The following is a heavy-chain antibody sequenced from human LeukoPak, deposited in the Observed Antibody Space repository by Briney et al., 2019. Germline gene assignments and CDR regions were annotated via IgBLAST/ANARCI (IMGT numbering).Heavy chain of an antibody. V-gene: IGHV3-7*01. Sequence: GGSLRLSCAASGFGFSTSWMSWVRQAPGKGLEWVANIKQDGSEKYYVDSVKGRFTISRDNAKNSVYLQMDSLRDADTAVYYCTTLSNSYGTDVWGQGTTATVSS. J-gene: IGHJ6*02. CDR1: GFGFSTSW. D-gene: IGHD2/OR15-2a*01. CDR3: TTLSNSYGTDV. CDR2: IKQDGSEK.